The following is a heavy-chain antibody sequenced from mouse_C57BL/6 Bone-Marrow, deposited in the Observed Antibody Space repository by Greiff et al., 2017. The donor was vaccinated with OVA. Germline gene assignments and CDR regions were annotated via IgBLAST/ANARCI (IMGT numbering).Heavy chain of an antibody. Sequence: VKLQQPGAELVKPGASVKMSCKASGYTFTSYWITWVKQRPGHGLEWIGDIYPGSGSTNYNEKFKSKATLTVDTSSSTAYMQLSSLTSEDSAVYYCARAEFDWFAYWGQGTLVTVSA. V-gene: IGHV1-55*01. CDR3: ARAEFDWFAY. J-gene: IGHJ3*01. CDR1: GYTFTSYW. CDR2: IYPGSGST.